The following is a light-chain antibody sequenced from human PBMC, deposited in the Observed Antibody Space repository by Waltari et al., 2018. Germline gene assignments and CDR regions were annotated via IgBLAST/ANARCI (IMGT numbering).Light chain of an antibody. CDR1: KSVCRN. Sequence: RSIKSVCRNLAWYRQKPGHAARLLILDASTRATGVPASFIGSGSGTDFTLTISSLQSEDFANDDGQQCKDWPPAITFGQVTRLEIK. CDR3: QQCKDWPPAIT. J-gene: IGKJ5*01. V-gene: IGKV3D-15*01. CDR2: DAS.